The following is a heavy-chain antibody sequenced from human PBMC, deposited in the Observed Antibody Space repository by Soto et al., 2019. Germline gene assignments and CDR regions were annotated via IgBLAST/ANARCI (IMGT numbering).Heavy chain of an antibody. CDR3: ARDPGSYDFYE. Sequence: XVSLRLSFAASGFTFSSYSMNWVRQAPGKGLEWVSSISSSSSYIYYADSVKGRFTISRDNAKNSLYLQMNSLRAEDTAVYYCARDPGSYDFYEWGQGTLVTVPS. V-gene: IGHV3-21*01. D-gene: IGHD3-3*01. CDR2: ISSSSSYI. J-gene: IGHJ4*02. CDR1: GFTFSSYS.